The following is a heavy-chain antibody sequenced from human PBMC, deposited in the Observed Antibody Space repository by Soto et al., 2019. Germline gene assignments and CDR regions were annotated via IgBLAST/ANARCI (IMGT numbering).Heavy chain of an antibody. D-gene: IGHD3-16*01. CDR3: FGGNGGPQ. CDR2: IKPDGSAT. J-gene: IGHJ4*02. V-gene: IGHV3-7*03. CDR1: DFNFRNYW. Sequence: LRLSCATSDFNFRNYWMNWVRQAPGKGLEWVANIKPDGSATYYVGSVKGRFTISRDNVRNSVSLQMNSLRVEDTAVYFCFGGNGGPQWGQGTLVTVSS.